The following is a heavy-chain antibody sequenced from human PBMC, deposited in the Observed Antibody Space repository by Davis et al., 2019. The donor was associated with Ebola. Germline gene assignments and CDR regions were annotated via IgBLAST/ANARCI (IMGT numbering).Heavy chain of an antibody. CDR2: IIPIFGTA. CDR1: GGTFSSYA. D-gene: IGHD3-16*02. J-gene: IGHJ6*02. CDR3: AREATHYVWGSYRSNYYGMDV. Sequence: AASVKVSCKASGGTFSSYAISWVRQAPGQGLEWMGGIIPIFGTANYAQKFQGRVTITADESTSTAYMELSSLRSEDTAVYYCAREATHYVWGSYRSNYYGMDVWGQGTTVTVSS. V-gene: IGHV1-69*13.